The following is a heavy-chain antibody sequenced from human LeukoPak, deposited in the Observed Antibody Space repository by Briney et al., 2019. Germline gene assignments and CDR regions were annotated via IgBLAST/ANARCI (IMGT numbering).Heavy chain of an antibody. J-gene: IGHJ4*02. CDR2: IYYSGST. CDR3: ARGTYGDYAYFDY. CDR1: GGSISSYY. Sequence: SETLSLTCAVSGGSISSYYWSWIRQPPGKGLEWIGYIYYSGSTNYNPSLKSRVTISVDTSKNQFPLNLSSVTAADTAVYYCARGTYGDYAYFDYWGQGTLVTVSS. V-gene: IGHV4-59*01. D-gene: IGHD4-17*01.